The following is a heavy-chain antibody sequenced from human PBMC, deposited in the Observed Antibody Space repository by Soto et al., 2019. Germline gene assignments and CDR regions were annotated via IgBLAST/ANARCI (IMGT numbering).Heavy chain of an antibody. J-gene: IGHJ4*02. CDR1: GFTFNTFA. CDR2: INKSGGSR. CDR3: AKGAEMPTIPFDY. D-gene: IGHD5-12*01. V-gene: IGHV3-23*01. Sequence: EVLLLESGGGLVQPGGSLRLSCAASGFTFNTFAMTWVRQAPGRGLEWVSRINKSGGSRYYADSVKGRFTVSRDNSHNTLYLQMNSLRAEDTAIYFCAKGAEMPTIPFDYWGQGAQVTVSS.